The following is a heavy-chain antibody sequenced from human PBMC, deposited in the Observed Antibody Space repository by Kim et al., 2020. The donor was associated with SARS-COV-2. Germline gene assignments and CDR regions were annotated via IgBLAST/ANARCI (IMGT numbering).Heavy chain of an antibody. CDR1: GFTFSSYG. CDR3: AKPGDYGSGSYLKFYYYYGMDV. D-gene: IGHD3-10*01. J-gene: IGHJ6*02. CDR2: ISYDGSNK. Sequence: GGSLRLSCAASGFTFSSYGMHWVRQAPGKGLEWVAVISYDGSNKYYADSVKGRFTISRDNSKNTLYLQMNSLRAEDTAVYYCAKPGDYGSGSYLKFYYYYGMDVWGQGTTVTVSS. V-gene: IGHV3-30*18.